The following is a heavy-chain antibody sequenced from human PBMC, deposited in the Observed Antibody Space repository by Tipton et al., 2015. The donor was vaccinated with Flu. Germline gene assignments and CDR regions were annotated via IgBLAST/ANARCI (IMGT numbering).Heavy chain of an antibody. V-gene: IGHV3-11*01. J-gene: IGHJ6*02. D-gene: IGHD3-3*01. CDR3: ARDHPPSITVLGEITDYFGMAV. CDR2: INNRGDTI. Sequence: SLRLSCAASGFTLSDYQLNWVRQVPGAGLEWISHINNRGDTIYYADSVKGRFTISRDNAKNSLYLQMNSLRAEDTAVYYCARDHPPSITVLGEITDYFGMAVWGQGTTVTVSS. CDR1: GFTLSDYQ.